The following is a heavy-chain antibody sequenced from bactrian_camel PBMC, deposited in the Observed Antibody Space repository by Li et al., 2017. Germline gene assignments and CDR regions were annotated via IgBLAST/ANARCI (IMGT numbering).Heavy chain of an antibody. V-gene: IGHV3S9*01. D-gene: IGHD7*01. CDR2: IDSDGST. J-gene: IGHJ4*01. CDR1: AYTVSTYC. CDR3: AAPLRTSAAFALDPGNYDY. Sequence: HVQLVESGGGSVQSGGSLRLSCAASAYTVSTYCMGWFRQAPGKEREGVASIDSDGSTYYADSVKGRFIISRDNAKNMMYLQMNSLKPEDTGMYYCAAPLRTSAAFALDPGNYDYWGQGTQVTVS.